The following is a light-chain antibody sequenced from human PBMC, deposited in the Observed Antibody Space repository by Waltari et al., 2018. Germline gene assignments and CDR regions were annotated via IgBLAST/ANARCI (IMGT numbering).Light chain of an antibody. CDR3: QQYYTFSVT. J-gene: IGKJ5*01. CDR2: KAS. Sequence: DIQMTQSPSTLSASVGDRVPITCRASQSINIWLAWYQQKPGKAPKLLLDKASNLSSGVPSGFSGSGPGTEFTLTINCLQPDDFATYYCQQYYTFSVTFGQGTRLDIK. V-gene: IGKV1-5*03. CDR1: QSINIW.